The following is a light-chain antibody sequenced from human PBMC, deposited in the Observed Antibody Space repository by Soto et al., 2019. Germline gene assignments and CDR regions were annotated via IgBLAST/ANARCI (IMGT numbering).Light chain of an antibody. J-gene: IGKJ1*01. V-gene: IGKV3-11*01. CDR3: QQRSSWPWT. CDR1: QSVSSN. Sequence: EIMLTQSPATLSLSPGERATLSCRASQSVSSNLAWYQQKAGQAPRLLIYDASNRAAGIPARFSGSGSGTDFTLTISSLEPEDFALYYCQQRSSWPWTFGQGTKVDIK. CDR2: DAS.